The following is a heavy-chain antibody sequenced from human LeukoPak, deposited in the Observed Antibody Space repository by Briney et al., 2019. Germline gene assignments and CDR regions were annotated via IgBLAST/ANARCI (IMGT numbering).Heavy chain of an antibody. J-gene: IGHJ4*02. CDR1: GGSFSGYY. CDR3: ARARGAEAIDY. D-gene: IGHD6-25*01. Sequence: SETLSLTCAVYGGSFSGYYWTWIRQPPGKGLEWIGEINHSGSSNYNPSLKSRVTISVDTSKNQFSLKLSSVTAADTAVYYCARARGAEAIDYWGQGTLVTVSS. CDR2: INHSGSS. V-gene: IGHV4-34*01.